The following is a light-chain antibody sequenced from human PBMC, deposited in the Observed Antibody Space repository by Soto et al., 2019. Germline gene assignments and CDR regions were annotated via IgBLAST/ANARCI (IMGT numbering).Light chain of an antibody. CDR1: SSDVGAYNY. Sequence: QSVLTQPPSASGSPGQSVTISCTGTSSDVGAYNYVSWYQQHAGKAPKLVIYEVTKRPSGVPDRFSGSKSANTASLTVSGLQAEDVADYYCSSFASSNTWVFGGGTQLTVL. CDR3: SSFASSNTWV. V-gene: IGLV2-8*01. CDR2: EVT. J-gene: IGLJ3*02.